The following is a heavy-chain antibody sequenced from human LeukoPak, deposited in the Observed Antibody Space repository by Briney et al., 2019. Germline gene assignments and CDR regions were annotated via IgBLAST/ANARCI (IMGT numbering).Heavy chain of an antibody. V-gene: IGHV1-2*02. J-gene: IGHJ4*02. D-gene: IGHD1-26*01. CDR3: ARDRRSGSLFDY. CDR1: GYTLTELS. Sequence: ASVKVSCKVSGYTLTELSMHWVRQAPGQGLEWMGWINPNSGGTNYAQKLQGRVTMTTDTSTSTAYMELRSLRSDDTAVYYCARDRRSGSLFDYWGQGTLVTVSS. CDR2: INPNSGGT.